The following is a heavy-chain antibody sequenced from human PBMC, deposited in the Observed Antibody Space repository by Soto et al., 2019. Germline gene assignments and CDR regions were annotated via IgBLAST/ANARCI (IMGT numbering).Heavy chain of an antibody. CDR1: GFTVSSNY. CDR3: VSYDFWSGYSDY. CDR2: FYTGGST. Sequence: EVQLVESGGGLVQPGGSLRLSCAVSGFTVSSNYMSWVRQAPGKGLEWVSIFYTGGSTYYSDSVKGRFTISRDNSKNTLYLQMNSLREEDPAVYYCVSYDFWSGYSDYWGQGTRVTVSS. D-gene: IGHD3-3*01. J-gene: IGHJ4*02. V-gene: IGHV3-66*01.